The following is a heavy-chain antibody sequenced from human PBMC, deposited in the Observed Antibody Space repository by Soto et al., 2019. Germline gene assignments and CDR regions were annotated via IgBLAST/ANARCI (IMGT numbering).Heavy chain of an antibody. CDR1: GFTVSRHS. D-gene: IGHD3-10*01. V-gene: IGHV3-53*01. J-gene: IGHJ6*02. CDR3: ARDSLTSGRRAVDV. CDR2: IYSGADT. Sequence: GGSLRLSCAASGFTVSRHSMNWVRQAPGKGLEWVSVIYSGADTYYADSLKCRFTISIDNSKSTLSLQMNSLRTEDTAVYYCARDSLTSGRRAVDVWGQGTTVTVSS.